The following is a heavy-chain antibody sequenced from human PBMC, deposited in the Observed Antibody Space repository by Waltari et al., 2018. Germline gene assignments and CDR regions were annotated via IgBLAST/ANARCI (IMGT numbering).Heavy chain of an antibody. D-gene: IGHD5-12*01. CDR1: GDSISPYY. J-gene: IGHJ2*01. CDR3: ARRMGRGGYDDYWYFDL. V-gene: IGHV4-59*01. CDR2: ISHIGAT. Sequence: QVQLQESGPGLVKPSETLSLTCTVSGDSISPYYWTWIRQSPGKGLEWIGFISHIGATNYNPSLRSRVTISIDTSKRQFSLSLTSVTAADTALYFCARRMGRGGYDDYWYFDLWGRGALVTVSA.